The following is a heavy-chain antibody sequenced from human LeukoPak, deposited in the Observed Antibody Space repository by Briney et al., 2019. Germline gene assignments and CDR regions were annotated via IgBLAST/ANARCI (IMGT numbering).Heavy chain of an antibody. CDR2: INHSGST. Sequence: SETLSLTCAVYGGSFGGYYWSWIRQPPGKGLEWIGEINHSGSTNYNPSLKSRVTISVDTSKNQFSPKLSSVTAADTAVYYCARGRLKINFPAAIYDYWGQGTLVTVSS. D-gene: IGHD2-2*01. V-gene: IGHV4-34*01. CDR1: GGSFGGYY. J-gene: IGHJ4*02. CDR3: ARGRLKINFPAAIYDY.